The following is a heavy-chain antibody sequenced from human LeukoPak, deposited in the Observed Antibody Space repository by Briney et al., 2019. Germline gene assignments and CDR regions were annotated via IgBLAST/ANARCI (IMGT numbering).Heavy chain of an antibody. D-gene: IGHD4-11*01. CDR2: IYTSGST. Sequence: SETLSLTCTVSGGSISSYYWSWIRQPAGKGLEWIGRIYTSGSTNYNPSLKSRVTMSVDASENQFSLKLSSVTAADTAVYYCARDVDDYSNYWFDPWGQGTLVTVSS. CDR3: ARDVDDYSNYWFDP. V-gene: IGHV4-4*07. CDR1: GGSISSYY. J-gene: IGHJ5*02.